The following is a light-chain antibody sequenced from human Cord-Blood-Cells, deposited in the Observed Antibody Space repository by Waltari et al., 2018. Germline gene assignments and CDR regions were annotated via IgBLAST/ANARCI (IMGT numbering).Light chain of an antibody. Sequence: QSALTQPASVSGSPGQSITISCTGTSSDVGGYNYVSWYQQHPSKAPKLMIYDVSNRPSVVSKRFSGSKSGNTASLTISGLQAEDEADYYCSSYTSSSTLVFGTGTKVTVL. CDR3: SSYTSSSTLV. J-gene: IGLJ1*01. CDR2: DVS. V-gene: IGLV2-14*01. CDR1: SSDVGGYNY.